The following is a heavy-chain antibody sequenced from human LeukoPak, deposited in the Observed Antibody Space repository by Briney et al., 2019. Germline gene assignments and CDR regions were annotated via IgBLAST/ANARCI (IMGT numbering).Heavy chain of an antibody. CDR3: ARWVASPSTGWFDP. D-gene: IGHD6-19*01. CDR2: INPNNGDT. V-gene: IGHV1-2*02. Sequence: GASVKVSCTASGYTFTGYYIHWVRQAPGQGLEWMAWINPNNGDTHYAQKFQGRVTMTRDTSISTAYMDLSSLRSDDTAVYYCARWVASPSTGWFDPWGQGTLVTVSS. J-gene: IGHJ5*02. CDR1: GYTFTGYY.